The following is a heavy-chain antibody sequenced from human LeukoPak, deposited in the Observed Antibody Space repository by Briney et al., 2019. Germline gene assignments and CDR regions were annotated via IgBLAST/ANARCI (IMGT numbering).Heavy chain of an antibody. CDR3: ARTTEGGYTYGYFYYYYMDV. CDR1: GGSISGYY. Sequence: SETLSLTCTVSGGSISGYYWSWIRQPPGKGLEWIGYLHYSGSTNYNPSRKSRVTISVDTSKNQFSLKLSSVTAADTAVYYCARTTEGGYTYGYFYYYYMDVWGKGTTVTISS. J-gene: IGHJ6*03. D-gene: IGHD5-18*01. V-gene: IGHV4-59*01. CDR2: LHYSGST.